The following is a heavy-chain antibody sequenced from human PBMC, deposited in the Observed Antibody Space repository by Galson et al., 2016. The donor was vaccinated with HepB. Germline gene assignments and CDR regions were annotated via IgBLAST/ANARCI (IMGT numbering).Heavy chain of an antibody. Sequence: SVKVSCKASGGTFSSYAISWVRQAPGQGLEWMGGIIPIYGTTNFAQKFQGRVTITADESMTTAYMELSSLRSDDTAVYYCTRDEIRGVIRFDHWGQGTLVAVSS. CDR1: GGTFSSYA. CDR2: IIPIYGTT. J-gene: IGHJ4*02. CDR3: TRDEIRGVIRFDH. V-gene: IGHV1-69*13. D-gene: IGHD3-10*01.